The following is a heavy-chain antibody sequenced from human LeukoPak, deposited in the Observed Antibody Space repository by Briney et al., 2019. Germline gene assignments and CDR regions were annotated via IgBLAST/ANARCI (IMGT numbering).Heavy chain of an antibody. CDR2: IYSGGST. CDR1: GLTVSSNY. J-gene: IGHJ4*02. D-gene: IGHD3-10*01. CDR3: ARVLSTVRGVPSFDY. V-gene: IGHV3-53*01. Sequence: GGSLRLSCAASGLTVSSNYMSWVRQAPGKGLEWVSVIYSGGSTYYADSVKGRFTISRDNSKNTLYLQMNSLRAEDTAVYYCARVLSTVRGVPSFDYWGQGTLVTVSS.